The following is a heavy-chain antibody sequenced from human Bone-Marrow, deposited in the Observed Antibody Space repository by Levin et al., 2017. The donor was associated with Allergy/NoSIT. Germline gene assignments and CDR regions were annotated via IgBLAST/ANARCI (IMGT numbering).Heavy chain of an antibody. D-gene: IGHD3-3*01. CDR2: IHSGDTT. J-gene: IGHJ6*02. V-gene: IGHV3-66*01. Sequence: GESLKISCAASGFTVSGTDMSWLRQAPGKGLEWVSVIHSGDTTYYADSVKGRFTISRDNSKNTLSLQMNSLRVEDTAVYYCASRSVRFLGTPPSGFAWGYDGWGQGTTVTVSS. CDR3: ASRSVRFLGTPPSGFAWGYDG. CDR1: GFTVSGTD.